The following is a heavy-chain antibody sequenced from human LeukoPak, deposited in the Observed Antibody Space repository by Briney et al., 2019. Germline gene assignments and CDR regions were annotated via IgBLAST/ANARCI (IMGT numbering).Heavy chain of an antibody. V-gene: IGHV1-69*05. CDR2: VMAIFGGV. Sequence: SVKVSCKAPRGTLDSYGISWVRQAPGQGLEWMGGVMAIFGGVKYGQKFQGRATITTDASTSTAYMELSSLTSEDTGIYYCARGELGDRSGFSFFDYWGQGTLVTVSS. CDR1: RGTLDSYG. D-gene: IGHD3-22*01. J-gene: IGHJ4*02. CDR3: ARGELGDRSGFSFFDY.